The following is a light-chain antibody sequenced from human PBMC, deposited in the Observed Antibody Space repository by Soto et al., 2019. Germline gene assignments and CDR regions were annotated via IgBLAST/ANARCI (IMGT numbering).Light chain of an antibody. CDR1: NSYIGSNY. Sequence: QFVLTQPPSASGTPGQRVTISCSGTNSYIGSNYVHWYQKVSGKAPKLLIYTNDQRPSGVPDRFSGSRSGASASLAISGLRPEDEADYYCATWDDTLSGPVFGGGTKLTVL. J-gene: IGLJ3*02. V-gene: IGLV1-47*01. CDR3: ATWDDTLSGPV. CDR2: TND.